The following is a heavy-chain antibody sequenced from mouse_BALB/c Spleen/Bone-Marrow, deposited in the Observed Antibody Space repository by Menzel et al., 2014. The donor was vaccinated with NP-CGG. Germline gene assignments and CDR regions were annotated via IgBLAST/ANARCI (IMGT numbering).Heavy chain of an antibody. CDR1: GYTFTSYW. Sequence: QAQLKQSGAELVKPGASVKLSCKASGYTFTSYWMHWVEQRPGQGLEWIGEINPSNGRTNYNEKFKTKATLTVDKSSSTAYMQLSSLTSEDSAVYYCARWLLYYWGQGTTLTVSS. CDR3: ARWLLYY. D-gene: IGHD2-12*01. V-gene: IGHV1S81*02. J-gene: IGHJ2*01. CDR2: INPSNGRT.